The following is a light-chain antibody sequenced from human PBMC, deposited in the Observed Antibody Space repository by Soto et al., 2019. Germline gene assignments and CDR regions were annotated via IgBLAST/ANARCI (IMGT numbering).Light chain of an antibody. CDR2: GAS. V-gene: IGKV1-27*01. J-gene: IGKJ4*01. CDR1: QGINNY. CDR3: QKYDSVPLT. Sequence: DIQMTQSPSSLSASVGDRVTITCRASQGINNYLAWYQQKPGKDPKLLIYGASTLQSWVPSRFSGSGSGTDFAITINGLQPEDVATYYCQKYDSVPLTFGGGTKVEIK.